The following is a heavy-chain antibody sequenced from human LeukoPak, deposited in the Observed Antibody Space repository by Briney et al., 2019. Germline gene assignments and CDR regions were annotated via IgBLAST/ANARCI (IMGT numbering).Heavy chain of an antibody. CDR3: AKDKLGTSRHIWNAPGAWGPHPKTDDAFDI. D-gene: IGHD3-16*01. CDR2: ISGSGGTA. Sequence: AGGSLRLSCAASGFTFSIYAMSWVRQAPGKGLEWVSAISGSGGTAYYADSVKGRFTISRDNSKNTLYLQMNSLRAEDTAVYYCAKDKLGTSRHIWNAPGAWGPHPKTDDAFDIWGQGTMVTISS. V-gene: IGHV3-23*01. CDR1: GFTFSIYA. J-gene: IGHJ3*02.